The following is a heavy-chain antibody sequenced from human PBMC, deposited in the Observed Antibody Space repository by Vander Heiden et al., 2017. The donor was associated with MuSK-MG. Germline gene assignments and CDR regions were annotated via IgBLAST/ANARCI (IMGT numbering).Heavy chain of an antibody. CDR1: GGTFSSYA. J-gene: IGHJ4*02. D-gene: IGHD6-13*01. CDR3: GGGLAASGADY. V-gene: IGHV1-69*01. CDR2: IIPIFGTA. Sequence: QVQLVQSGAEVKKPGSSVKVSCKASGGTFSSYAISWVRQDPGQGREWMGGIIPIFGTANYAQKFQGRVTITADESTSTAYMERSSLRSEDTAVYYCGGGLAASGADYWGQGTLVTVSS.